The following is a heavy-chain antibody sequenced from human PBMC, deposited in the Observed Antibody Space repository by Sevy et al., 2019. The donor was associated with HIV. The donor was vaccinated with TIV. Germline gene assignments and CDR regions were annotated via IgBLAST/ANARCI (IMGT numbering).Heavy chain of an antibody. V-gene: IGHV3-23*01. CDR1: GFTFSTYA. D-gene: IGHD3-3*01. CDR2: ISGSGGST. Sequence: GGSLRLSCAASGFTFSTYAMTWVRQAPGKGLQWVSVISGSGGSTYYADSVKGRFTISRDNSKNTMYLQMNSLSAEDTAVYYCARRPDFGVVIPTGVMDVWGQGTTVTVSS. J-gene: IGHJ6*02. CDR3: ARRPDFGVVIPTGVMDV.